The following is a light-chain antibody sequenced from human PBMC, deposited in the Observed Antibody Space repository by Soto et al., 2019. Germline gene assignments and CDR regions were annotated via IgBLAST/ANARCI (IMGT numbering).Light chain of an antibody. CDR1: QSISNW. CDR3: QQYKTYSRT. Sequence: DIQITQAPSTLSASVGDRVTITCRASQSISNWLAWYQQKPGEAPKLLIYKASSLESGVPSRFSGSGSGTEFTLTISSLQPDDFATYYCQQYKTYSRTFGQGPKVDIK. CDR2: KAS. V-gene: IGKV1-5*03. J-gene: IGKJ1*01.